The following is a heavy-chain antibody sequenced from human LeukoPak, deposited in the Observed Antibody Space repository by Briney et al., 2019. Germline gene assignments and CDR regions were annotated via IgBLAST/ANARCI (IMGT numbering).Heavy chain of an antibody. V-gene: IGHV4-59*08. CDR1: GASISSYY. Sequence: SETLSLTCTVSGASISSYYWSWIRQPPGKGLEWIGYIYYTGSTNYGPSLKSRVTISVDTSRNQISLKLSSVTAADTAVYYCARGDYYDTRGVYYWGQGTLVTVSS. D-gene: IGHD3-22*01. J-gene: IGHJ4*02. CDR2: IYYTGST. CDR3: ARGDYYDTRGVYY.